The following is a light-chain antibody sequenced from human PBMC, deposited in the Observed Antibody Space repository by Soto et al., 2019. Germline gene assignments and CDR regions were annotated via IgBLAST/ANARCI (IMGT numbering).Light chain of an antibody. V-gene: IGLV2-11*01. CDR3: CFYAVTFYV. CDR2: DVS. Sequence: QSVLTQPRSVSGSPGQSVTISCTGTSSDVGTYDFVSWYQQHPGKAPRLMIFDVSERPSGVPDRFYGSKSGNTASLTISGLQAEDEADYYCCFYAVTFYVFGTGTKVTVL. J-gene: IGLJ1*01. CDR1: SSDVGTYDF.